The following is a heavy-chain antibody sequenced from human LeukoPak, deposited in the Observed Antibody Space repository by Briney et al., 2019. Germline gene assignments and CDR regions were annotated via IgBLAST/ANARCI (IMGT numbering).Heavy chain of an antibody. CDR1: GFTFDDYA. J-gene: IGHJ4*02. Sequence: GGSLRLSCAASGFTFDDYAMHWVLQAPGKGLEWVSGISWNSGSIGYADSVKGRFTISRDNAKNSLYLQMNSLRAEDTALYYCAKDWYYYDSSGYLDYWGQGTLVTVSS. D-gene: IGHD3-22*01. CDR3: AKDWYYYDSSGYLDY. V-gene: IGHV3-9*01. CDR2: ISWNSGSI.